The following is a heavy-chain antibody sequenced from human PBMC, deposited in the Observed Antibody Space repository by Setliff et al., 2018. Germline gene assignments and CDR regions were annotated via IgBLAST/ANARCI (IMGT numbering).Heavy chain of an antibody. V-gene: IGHV3-30*02. CDR2: IRYDGSKK. J-gene: IGHJ6*03. CDR1: GFAFSTYG. CDR3: ARGPLGDYADFYYYMDV. Sequence: GGSLRLSCAASGFAFSTYGIHWVRHTPGKGLEWVAYIRYDGSKKDYADSVKGRCTISRDNSKNTLYLQMSSPTTEDTAVYYCARGPLGDYADFYYYMDVWGMGTTVTVSS. D-gene: IGHD4-17*01.